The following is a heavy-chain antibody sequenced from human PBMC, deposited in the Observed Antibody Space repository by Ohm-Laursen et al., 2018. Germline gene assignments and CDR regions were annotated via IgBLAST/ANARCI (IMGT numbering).Heavy chain of an antibody. CDR2: ISGST. V-gene: IGHV4-39*01. D-gene: IGHD3-9*01. J-gene: IGHJ5*01. CDR3: ARHVLRYQKGWFDS. CDR1: GGSVNTSTYY. Sequence: SETLSLTCIVSGGSVNTSTYYWGWIRQPPGKGLEWIGSISGSTIYNPSLKSRVTISVDRSKNQFSLKMSSLTAADTAVYYCARHVLRYQKGWFDSWGQGTLVTVSS.